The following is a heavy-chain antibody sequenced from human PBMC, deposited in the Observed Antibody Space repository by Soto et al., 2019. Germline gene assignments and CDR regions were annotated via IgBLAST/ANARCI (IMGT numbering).Heavy chain of an antibody. J-gene: IGHJ4*02. Sequence: PGGSLRLSCAASGLTLSSYWMSWFRQAPGKGLEWVANIKQDGSEKYYVDSVKGRFTISRDNAKNSLYLQMNSLRAEDTAVYYCAKGNCTNGVRPFDYWGQGTLVTVSS. CDR3: AKGNCTNGVRPFDY. CDR1: GLTLSSYW. V-gene: IGHV3-7*01. D-gene: IGHD2-8*01. CDR2: IKQDGSEK.